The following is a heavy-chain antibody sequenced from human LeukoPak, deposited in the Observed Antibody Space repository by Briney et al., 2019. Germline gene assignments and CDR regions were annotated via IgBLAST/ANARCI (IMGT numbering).Heavy chain of an antibody. CDR3: ARGWCDGLAFVC. V-gene: IGHV1-2*02. J-gene: IGHJ4*02. CDR1: GYTFGSYY. CDR2: INPNSGGT. D-gene: IGHD2-21*01. Sequence: GASVKVSCTTSGYTFGSYYIYWVRHAPGQGLEWMGWINPNSGGTKYAQRFQGRVTMTRDTSISTAYMELSSLRSDDTALYYFARGWCDGLAFVCWRQGTMVSVCS.